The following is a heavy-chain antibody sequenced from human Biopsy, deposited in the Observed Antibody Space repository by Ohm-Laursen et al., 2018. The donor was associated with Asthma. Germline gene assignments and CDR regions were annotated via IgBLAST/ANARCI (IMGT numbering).Heavy chain of an antibody. J-gene: IGHJ4*02. CDR2: IYYRGST. Sequence: SETLSLTCRVSGGAIRTSGYYWGWIRQPPGKGLAWIGHIYYRGSTYYNPSLKSRVTISVDTSKNQFSLKLSSVTAADTAVYYCARGPPVDREDWGQGTLVTVSS. CDR3: ARGPPVDRED. D-gene: IGHD5-24*01. CDR1: GGAIRTSGYY. V-gene: IGHV4-39*07.